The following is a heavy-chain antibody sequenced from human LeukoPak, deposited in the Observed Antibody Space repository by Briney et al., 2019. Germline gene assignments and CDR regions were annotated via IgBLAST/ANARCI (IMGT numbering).Heavy chain of an antibody. Sequence: GGSLRLSCAVSGFTFSNYWMSWVRQAPGKGLEWVAYIKLDGSEKYYVDSVKGRFTISRDNAKNSLFLQMDSLRAEDTAVYYCARDLYGSGSYYTHYYYYGMDVWGQGTTVTVSS. CDR1: GFTFSNYW. CDR2: IKLDGSEK. J-gene: IGHJ6*02. D-gene: IGHD3-10*01. V-gene: IGHV3-7*01. CDR3: ARDLYGSGSYYTHYYYYGMDV.